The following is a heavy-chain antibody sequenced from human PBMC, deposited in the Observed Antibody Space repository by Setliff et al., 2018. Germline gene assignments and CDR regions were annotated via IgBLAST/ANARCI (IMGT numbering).Heavy chain of an antibody. J-gene: IGHJ3*02. V-gene: IGHV1-18*01. CDR1: GYTFAKYG. CDR3: VRDRAAIVVGPPTAAFDI. D-gene: IGHD2-2*01. CDR2: ISGYNGYT. Sequence: GASVKVSCKAFGYTFAKYGTSWVRQAPGQGLEWMRWISGYNGYTVHAQKLQGRVTLTTDTSTGTAYMEVRSLRSDDTAQYYCVRDRAAIVVGPPTAAFDIWGQGTMVTVSS.